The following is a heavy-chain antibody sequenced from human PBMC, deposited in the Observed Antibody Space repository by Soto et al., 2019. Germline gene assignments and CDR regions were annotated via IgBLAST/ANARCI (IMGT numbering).Heavy chain of an antibody. Sequence: QVQLVQSGAEVKKPGSSVKVSCKASGGTFSSYTISWVRQAPGQGLEWMGRIIPILGIANYAQKFQGRVTITADKSTSTVYMELSSLRSEDTAVYCCARWSGFSYGYGDYWGQGTLVFVSS. CDR1: GGTFSSYT. J-gene: IGHJ4*02. V-gene: IGHV1-69*02. CDR2: IIPILGIA. D-gene: IGHD5-18*01. CDR3: ARWSGFSYGYGDY.